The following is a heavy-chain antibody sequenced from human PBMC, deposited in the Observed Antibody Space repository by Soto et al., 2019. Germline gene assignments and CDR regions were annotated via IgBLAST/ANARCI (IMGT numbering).Heavy chain of an antibody. CDR2: IKSKTDGGTP. J-gene: IGHJ5*02. CDR3: TPFRTAYGEGITRCP. D-gene: IGHD4-17*01. Sequence: EVQLVESGGGLVKPGGSLRLSCAASGFTFSNAWMNWVRQAPGKGLEWVGRIKSKTDGGTPDYAAPVKGRFTISRDDSKNTLYLQMNSLKTEDTAVYYCTPFRTAYGEGITRCPWGQGTLVTVSS. CDR1: GFTFSNAW. V-gene: IGHV3-15*07.